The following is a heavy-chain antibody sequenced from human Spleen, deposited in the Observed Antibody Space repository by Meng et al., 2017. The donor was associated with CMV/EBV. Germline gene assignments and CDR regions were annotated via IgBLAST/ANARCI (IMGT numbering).Heavy chain of an antibody. CDR3: AREYHGKIAALPY. V-gene: IGHV3-21*01. CDR2: ISSSSSYI. Sequence: GGSLRLSCAASGFTFSVYSMNWVRQAPGKGLEWVSSISSSSSYIYYADSVKGRFTISRDNAKNSLYLQMNSLRAEDTAVYYCAREYHGKIAALPYWGQGTLVTVSS. D-gene: IGHD6-6*01. CDR1: GFTFSVYS. J-gene: IGHJ4*02.